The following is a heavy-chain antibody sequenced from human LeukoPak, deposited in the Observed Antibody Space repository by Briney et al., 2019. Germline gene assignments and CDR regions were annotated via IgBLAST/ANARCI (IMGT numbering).Heavy chain of an antibody. CDR2: KYYSGST. D-gene: IGHD5-18*01. Sequence: SETLSLTCDVSGVSINTCCYYWTWIRQPPGKGLEWIGYKYYSGSTRYNSSLRSRLTISLDSSKNQFSLRLTSVTAADTAVYYCARGRSYGFDFDSWGPGTLVSVSS. V-gene: IGHV4-61*01. CDR1: GVSINTCCYY. J-gene: IGHJ4*02. CDR3: ARGRSYGFDFDS.